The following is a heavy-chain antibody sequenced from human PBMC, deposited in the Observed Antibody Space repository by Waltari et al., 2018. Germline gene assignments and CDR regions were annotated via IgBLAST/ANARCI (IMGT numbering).Heavy chain of an antibody. CDR1: GGSISSSSYY. J-gene: IGHJ4*02. CDR3: EREAPHCSSTSCPVGY. CDR2: IYYSGST. V-gene: IGHV4-39*07. Sequence: QLQLQESGPGLVKPSETLSLTCTVSGGSISSSSYYWGWIRQPPGKGLEWIGSIYYSGSTYYNPSLKSRVTISVDTSKNQFSLKLSSVTAADTAVYYCEREAPHCSSTSCPVGYWGQGTLVTVSS. D-gene: IGHD2-2*01.